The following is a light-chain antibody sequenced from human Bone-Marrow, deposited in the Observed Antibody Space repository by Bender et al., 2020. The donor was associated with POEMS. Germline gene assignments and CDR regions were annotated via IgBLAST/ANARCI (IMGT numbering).Light chain of an antibody. CDR2: QDT. CDR3: QSWGSNTAV. Sequence: SYELTQPPSVSVSPGQTATITCSGEKLGEEYACWYQQKPGQSPVVVIYQDTKRPSGIPERFSGSTAGNTASLTISGTPTMDEAEYYWQSWGSNTAVFGGGTKVTVL. V-gene: IGLV3-1*01. J-gene: IGLJ2*01. CDR1: KLGEEY.